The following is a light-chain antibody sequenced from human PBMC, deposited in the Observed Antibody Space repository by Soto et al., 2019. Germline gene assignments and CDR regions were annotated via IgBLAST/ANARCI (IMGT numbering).Light chain of an antibody. Sequence: QMTQSPSSLSASVGDRVTITCRASQDISNYLAWYQQKPGGAPKLLIYEASTLQSGVPSRFSGSGSGADFTLTISSLQPEDVAIYYWQKYNDAPRTFGQGTRVEMK. V-gene: IGKV1-27*01. CDR1: QDISNY. CDR3: QKYNDAPRT. CDR2: EAS. J-gene: IGKJ1*01.